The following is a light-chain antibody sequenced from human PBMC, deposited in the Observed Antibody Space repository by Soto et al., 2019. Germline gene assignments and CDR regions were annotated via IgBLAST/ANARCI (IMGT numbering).Light chain of an antibody. CDR1: SSDVGGYNY. J-gene: IGLJ3*02. CDR2: EVS. V-gene: IGLV2-14*01. CDR3: SSYTSRSTRV. Sequence: QSVLTQPASVSGSPGQSITISCTGTSSDVGGYNYVSWYQQHPGKAPKLIMYEVSNRPSGVSNRFSGSKSGNTASLTISGLHDEDQADYYCSSYTSRSTRVFGGGTKLTVL.